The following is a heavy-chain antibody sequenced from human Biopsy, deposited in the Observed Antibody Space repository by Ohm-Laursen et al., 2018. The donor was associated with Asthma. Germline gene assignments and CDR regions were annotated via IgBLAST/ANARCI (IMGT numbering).Heavy chain of an antibody. CDR1: GFTFSSYG. CDR3: SREEPTSGWYQGSILR. D-gene: IGHD6-19*01. J-gene: IGHJ4*02. V-gene: IGHV3-30*03. Sequence: SPRLSCTASGFTFSSYGMHWVRQAPGKGLEWVACISYDGSNKYYADSVKGRSTISRDNSKNTLYLQMNSLRAEDTAVYYCSREEPTSGWYQGSILRWGQGTLVTVSS. CDR2: ISYDGSNK.